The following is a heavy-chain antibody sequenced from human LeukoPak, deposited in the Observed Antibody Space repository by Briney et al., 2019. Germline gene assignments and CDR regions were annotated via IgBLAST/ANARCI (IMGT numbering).Heavy chain of an antibody. CDR2: ISGSGGST. CDR1: GFTFSSYA. CDR3: AKTEWELPSAEFFQH. Sequence: PGGSLRLSCAASGFTFSSYAITWVRQAPGEGLDWVSAISGSGGSTFYADSVKGRFTISRDNSKNTLYLQMNSLRAEDTAVYYCAKTEWELPSAEFFQHWGQGTLVTVSS. J-gene: IGHJ1*01. V-gene: IGHV3-23*01. D-gene: IGHD1-26*01.